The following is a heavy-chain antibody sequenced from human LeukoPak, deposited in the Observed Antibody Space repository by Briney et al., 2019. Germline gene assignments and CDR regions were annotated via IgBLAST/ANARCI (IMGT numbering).Heavy chain of an antibody. J-gene: IGHJ4*02. D-gene: IGHD6-25*01. CDR1: GGSISSGSYY. Sequence: SETLSLTCTVSGGSISSGSYYWSWIRQPAGKGLEWIGRIYTSGSTNYNPSLKSRVTISVDTSKNQFSLKLSSVTAADTAVYYCARGRLLGYWGQGTLVTVSS. CDR3: ARGRLLGY. CDR2: IYTSGST. V-gene: IGHV4-61*02.